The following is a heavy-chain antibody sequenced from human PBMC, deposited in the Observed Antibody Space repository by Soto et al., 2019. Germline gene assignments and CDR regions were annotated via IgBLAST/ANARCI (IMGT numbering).Heavy chain of an antibody. Sequence: QVQLVQSGAEVKKPGSSVKVSCKASGDSFNNDGVNWVRQAPGQGLEWVGGIIPHFGPAKYQQKFQGRATITADTPTNTFFMEFLCLTSNDTAIYYCARGALLAWHNSFPLDAWAKGTPAPVPS. J-gene: IGHJ6*03. CDR3: ARGALLAWHNSFPLDA. V-gene: IGHV1-69*06. CDR2: IIPHFGPA. CDR1: GDSFNNDG. D-gene: IGHD2-21*01.